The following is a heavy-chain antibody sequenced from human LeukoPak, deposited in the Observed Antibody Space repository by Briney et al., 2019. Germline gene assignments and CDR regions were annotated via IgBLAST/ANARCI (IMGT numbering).Heavy chain of an antibody. CDR1: GFTFSSYW. V-gene: IGHV3-7*01. Sequence: GGSLRLSCAASGFTFSSYWMSWVRQAPGKGLEWVANIKQDGSEKYYVDSVKGRFTISRDNAKNSLYLQMNSLRAEDTAVYYCARELSMVRGVIIYYYYYYMDVWGKGTTVTISS. CDR3: ARELSMVRGVIIYYYYYYMDV. J-gene: IGHJ6*03. D-gene: IGHD3-10*01. CDR2: IKQDGSEK.